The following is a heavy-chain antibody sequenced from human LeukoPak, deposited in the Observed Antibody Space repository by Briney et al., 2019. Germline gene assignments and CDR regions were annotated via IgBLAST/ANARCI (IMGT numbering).Heavy chain of an antibody. CDR1: GFTFSSYA. CDR3: ARDIGFTVVRGAMLYYYAMDV. Sequence: GGSLRLSCAASGFTFSSYAMNWVRQAPGKGLEWISYISPKSETKYYADSVKGRFTISRGNAENSLYLQMNSLRAEDTAVYYCARDIGFTVVRGAMLYYYAMDVWGQGTTVTISS. D-gene: IGHD3-10*01. J-gene: IGHJ6*02. V-gene: IGHV3-48*04. CDR2: ISPKSETK.